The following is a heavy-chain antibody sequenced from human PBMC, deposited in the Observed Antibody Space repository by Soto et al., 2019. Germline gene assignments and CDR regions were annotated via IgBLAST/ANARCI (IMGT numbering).Heavy chain of an antibody. CDR2: INPNSGGT. D-gene: IGHD3-22*01. Sequence: ASVKVSCKASGYTFTDYYMHWVRQAPGQGLEWMGWINPNSGGTNYAQKFQGWVTMTRDTSISTAYMELSRLRSDDTAVYYCAREAKYYYDSSGPDFDYWGQGTLVTVSS. CDR3: AREAKYYYDSSGPDFDY. V-gene: IGHV1-2*04. J-gene: IGHJ4*02. CDR1: GYTFTDYY.